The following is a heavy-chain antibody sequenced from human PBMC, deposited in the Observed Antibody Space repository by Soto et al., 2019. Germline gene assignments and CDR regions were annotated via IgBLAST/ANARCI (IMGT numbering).Heavy chain of an antibody. CDR2: IWYDGSNK. Sequence: LRLSCAASGFTFSSYGMHWVRQAPGKGLEWVAVIWYDGSNKYYADSVKGRFTISRDNSKNTLYLQINSLRAEDTAVYYCASGPPYSSSSFGMDVWGQGTTVTVSS. CDR3: ASGPPYSSSSFGMDV. CDR1: GFTFSSYG. V-gene: IGHV3-33*01. D-gene: IGHD6-6*01. J-gene: IGHJ6*02.